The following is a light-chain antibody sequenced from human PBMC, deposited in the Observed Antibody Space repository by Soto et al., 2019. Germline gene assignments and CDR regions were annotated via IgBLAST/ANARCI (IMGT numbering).Light chain of an antibody. CDR1: SSDVGGYNY. Sequence: QSALTQPASVSGSPGQSITISCTGTSSDVGGYNYVSWYQQLPGKAPKLMIYEVSNRPSGVSNRFSGSKSGNTASLTISGLQAEDEAHYYCSSYTSSYTYVFGTGTKVTVL. CDR2: EVS. J-gene: IGLJ1*01. V-gene: IGLV2-14*01. CDR3: SSYTSSYTYV.